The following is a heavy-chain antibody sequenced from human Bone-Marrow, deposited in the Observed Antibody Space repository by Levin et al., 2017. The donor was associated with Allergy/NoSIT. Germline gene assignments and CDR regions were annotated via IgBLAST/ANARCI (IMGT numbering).Heavy chain of an antibody. CDR1: GFTLSIYG. CDR3: AKEPYCNDGHCDSHPY. CDR2: ISSDGNND. V-gene: IGHV3-30*18. J-gene: IGHJ4*02. D-gene: IGHD2-15*01. Sequence: SCAAPGFTLSIYGIHWVRQAPGKGLEWVAVISSDGNNDYYADSVRGRFTISRDNSNNMVYLQMNSLRAEDTAVYFCAKEPYCNDGHCDSHPYWGQGTLVTVSS.